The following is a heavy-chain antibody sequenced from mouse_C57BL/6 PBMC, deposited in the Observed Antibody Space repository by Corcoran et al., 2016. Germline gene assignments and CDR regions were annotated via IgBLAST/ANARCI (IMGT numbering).Heavy chain of an antibody. CDR2: IYPGSGNT. Sequence: QVQLKQSGAELVRPGASVKLSCKASGYTFTDYYINWVKQRPGQGLEWIARIYPGSGNTYYNEKFKGKATLTAEKSSSTAYMQLSSLTSEDSAVYFFARDYGSSYYYAMDYWGQGTSVTVSS. CDR1: GYTFTDYY. D-gene: IGHD1-1*01. J-gene: IGHJ4*01. V-gene: IGHV1-76*01. CDR3: ARDYGSSYYYAMDY.